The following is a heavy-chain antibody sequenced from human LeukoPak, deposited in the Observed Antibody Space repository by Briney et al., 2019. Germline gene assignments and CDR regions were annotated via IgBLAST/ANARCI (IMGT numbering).Heavy chain of an antibody. CDR3: ARAPERWFAPLRTYDY. Sequence: ASVKVSCKASGYTFTGYYMHWVRQAPGQGLEWMGWINPNSGGTNYAQKFQGRVTMTRDTSISTAYMELSRLRSDDTAVYYCARAPERWFAPLRTYDYWGQGTLVTVSS. CDR2: INPNSGGT. J-gene: IGHJ4*02. CDR1: GYTFTGYY. V-gene: IGHV1-2*02. D-gene: IGHD3-10*01.